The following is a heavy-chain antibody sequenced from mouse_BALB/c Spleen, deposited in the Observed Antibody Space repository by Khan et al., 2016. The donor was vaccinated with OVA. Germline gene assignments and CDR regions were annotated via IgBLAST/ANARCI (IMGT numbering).Heavy chain of an antibody. CDR3: ARSGYSAWFSY. V-gene: IGHV14-1*02. CDR2: IDPENGET. J-gene: IGHJ3*01. CDR1: GFNIKDYY. Sequence: VQLQQPGAELVRPGALVRLSCKSSGFNIKDYYIHWVKQRPEQGLEWIGWIDPENGETVYDPKFQGKASMTAVTSSNTAYRQLCSLTSEDTAVYYCARSGYSAWFSYWGPGPLVTVSA.